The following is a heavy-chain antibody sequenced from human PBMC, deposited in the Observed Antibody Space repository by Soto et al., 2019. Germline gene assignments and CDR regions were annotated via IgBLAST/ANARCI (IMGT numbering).Heavy chain of an antibody. V-gene: IGHV2-5*02. CDR2: VYWDDDK. D-gene: IGHD1-20*01. CDR3: ARRRQSHRNWNTGDFDF. CDR1: GFSVSTTGVG. J-gene: IGHJ4*02. Sequence: QITLKESGPTLVKTTETLTLTCNFSGFSVSTTGVGVGWIRQAPGKALEWLVFVYWDDDKRYSPSLRSRLTITKYTSKNQVVFTMSYMEAVDTGTYYCARRRQSHRNWNTGDFDFWGQGILVTVSS.